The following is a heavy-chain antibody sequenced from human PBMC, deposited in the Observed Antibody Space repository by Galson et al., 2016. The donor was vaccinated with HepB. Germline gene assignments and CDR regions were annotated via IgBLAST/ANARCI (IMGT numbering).Heavy chain of an antibody. CDR1: GSTFSDYY. CDR2: IGSSGSSI. CDR3: ARGDFIAARAFDP. J-gene: IGHJ5*01. D-gene: IGHD6-6*01. Sequence: SLRLSCAASGSTFSDYYMSWIRQAPGKGLEWVSCIGSSGSSIYYADSVKGRFTISRDNAKNSLYLQMNSLRAEDTAVYFCARGDFIAARAFDPWGQGTLVTVSS. V-gene: IGHV3-11*01.